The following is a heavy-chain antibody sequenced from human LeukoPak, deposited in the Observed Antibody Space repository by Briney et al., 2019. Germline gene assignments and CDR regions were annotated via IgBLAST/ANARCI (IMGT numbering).Heavy chain of an antibody. Sequence: GGSLRLSCAASGFIFTSYDMHWVRQAPDKGLEWVAVTSSDGGLKFYADSVKGRFSISRDNSKNTLFLQMNSLRPEDTAVYSCARDPVSDKPDYFDDWGQGTLVTVSS. V-gene: IGHV3-30*03. CDR3: ARDPVSDKPDYFDD. CDR2: TSSDGGLK. CDR1: GFIFTSYD. J-gene: IGHJ4*02. D-gene: IGHD1-14*01.